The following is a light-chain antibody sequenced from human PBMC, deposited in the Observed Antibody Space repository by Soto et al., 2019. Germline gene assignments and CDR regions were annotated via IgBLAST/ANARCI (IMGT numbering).Light chain of an antibody. V-gene: IGLV2-14*01. CDR3: SSYTSSSTRV. CDR2: EVS. J-gene: IGLJ3*02. CDR1: CSDVGGYNY. Sequence: QSALTQPASVSGSPGQSITISCTGTCSDVGGYNYVSWYQQHPGKAPKLMIYEVSNRPSGVSNRFSGSKSGNTASLTISGLQDEDEADYYCSSYTSSSTRVFGGGTKLTVL.